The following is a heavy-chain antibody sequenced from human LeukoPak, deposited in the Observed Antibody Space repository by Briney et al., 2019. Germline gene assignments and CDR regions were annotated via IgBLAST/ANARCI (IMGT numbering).Heavy chain of an antibody. Sequence: PGGSLRLSCAASGFTFSSYAMHWVRRAPGKGLEYVSAISSNGGSTYYANSVKGRFTISRDNSKNTLYLQMGSLRAEDMAVYYCARAVGIAAAGTNAFDIWGQGTMVTVSS. J-gene: IGHJ3*02. CDR1: GFTFSSYA. V-gene: IGHV3-64*01. D-gene: IGHD6-13*01. CDR3: ARAVGIAAAGTNAFDI. CDR2: ISSNGGST.